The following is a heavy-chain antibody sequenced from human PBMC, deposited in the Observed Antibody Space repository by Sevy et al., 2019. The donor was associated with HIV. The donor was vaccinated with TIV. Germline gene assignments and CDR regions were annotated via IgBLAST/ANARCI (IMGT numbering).Heavy chain of an antibody. CDR2: IRGKEYGGTT. J-gene: IGHJ4*02. D-gene: IGHD3-10*01. Sequence: GGFLRLSCTGSGFTFGDYAMSWFRQAPGKGLEWLGFIRGKEYGGTTEYAASVKGRFTISRDDSKSTASLQMNSLKTEDTDAYYCSRGGSGSYTVGFYWGQGTLVTVSS. CDR1: GFTFGDYA. CDR3: SRGGSGSYTVGFY. V-gene: IGHV3-49*03.